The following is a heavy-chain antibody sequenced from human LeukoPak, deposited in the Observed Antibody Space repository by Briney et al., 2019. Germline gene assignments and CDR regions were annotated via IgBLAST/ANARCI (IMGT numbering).Heavy chain of an antibody. J-gene: IGHJ3*02. CDR3: ARARNYYDSSDYYYEGDAFDI. CDR2: VYYSGST. D-gene: IGHD3-22*01. Sequence: SETLSLTCTVSGDSISSSTYYWGWIRQPPGKGLEWIGTVYYSGSTYYNPSLKSRVTISVDTSKNQFSLKLSSVTAADTAVYFCARARNYYDSSDYYYEGDAFDIWGQGTMVTVSS. V-gene: IGHV4-39*07. CDR1: GDSISSSTYY.